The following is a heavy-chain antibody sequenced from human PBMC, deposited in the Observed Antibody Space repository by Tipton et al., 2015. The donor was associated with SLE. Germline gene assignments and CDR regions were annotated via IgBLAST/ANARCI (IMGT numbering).Heavy chain of an antibody. Sequence: SLRLSCEGSGFRFSSQWMHWVRQVPGKGFVWVSGIDGDGTSTYYANSVRGRFTISRDNAKNAVYLHMYSLRAEDTAVYYCTPGDWTWGQGALVTVSS. V-gene: IGHV3-74*01. CDR2: IDGDGTST. CDR3: TPGDWT. J-gene: IGHJ4*02. CDR1: GFRFSSQW. D-gene: IGHD3/OR15-3a*01.